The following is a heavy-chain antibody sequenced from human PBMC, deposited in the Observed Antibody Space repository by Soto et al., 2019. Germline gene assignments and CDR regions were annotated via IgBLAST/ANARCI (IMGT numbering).Heavy chain of an antibody. J-gene: IGHJ4*02. Sequence: ASVKVSCKASGYTFTSYAMHWVRQAPGQRLEWMGWINAGNGNTKYSQKFQGRVTITRDTSASTAYMELSSLRSEDTAVYYCARAGYCSSTSCYAPFDYWGQGTLVTVPQ. D-gene: IGHD2-2*01. CDR1: GYTFTSYA. CDR3: ARAGYCSSTSCYAPFDY. V-gene: IGHV1-3*01. CDR2: INAGNGNT.